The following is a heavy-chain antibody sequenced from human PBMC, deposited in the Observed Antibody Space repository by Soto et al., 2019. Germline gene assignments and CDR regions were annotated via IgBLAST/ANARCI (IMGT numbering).Heavy chain of an antibody. D-gene: IGHD3-10*01. V-gene: IGHV4-31*03. Sequence: SETLSLTCTVSGGSISSGGYYWSWIRQHPGKGLEWIGYIYYSGSAYYNPSLKSRVTISVDTSKNQFSLKLSSVTAADTAVYYCARDYYGSGSYPFYYYYGMDVWRQGTTVTVSS. CDR1: GGSISSGGYY. CDR2: IYYSGSA. J-gene: IGHJ6*02. CDR3: ARDYYGSGSYPFYYYYGMDV.